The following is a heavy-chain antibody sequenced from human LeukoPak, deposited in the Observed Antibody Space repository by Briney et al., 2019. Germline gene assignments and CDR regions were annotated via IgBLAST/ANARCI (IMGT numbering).Heavy chain of an antibody. CDR3: AGGTYYYDSSGYYGDY. J-gene: IGHJ4*02. D-gene: IGHD3-22*01. CDR2: IIPVFGTA. Sequence: SVKVSCKASGGTFSSYAISWVRQAPGQGLEWMGGIIPVFGTANYAQKFQGRVTITADKSTSTAYMELSSLRSEDTAVYYCAGGTYYYDSSGYYGDYWGQGTLVTVSS. CDR1: GGTFSSYA. V-gene: IGHV1-69*06.